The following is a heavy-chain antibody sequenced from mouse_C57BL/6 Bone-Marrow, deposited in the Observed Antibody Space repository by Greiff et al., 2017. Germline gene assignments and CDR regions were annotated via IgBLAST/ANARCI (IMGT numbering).Heavy chain of an antibody. Sequence: VQLVESGGGLVQPGGSLSLSCAASGFTFTDYYMSWVRQPPGKALEWLGFIRNKANGYTTEYSASVKGRFTISRDNSQSILYLQMNALRAEDSATYYCARSPYDYGERGAMDYWGQGTSVTVSS. D-gene: IGHD2-4*01. CDR3: ARSPYDYGERGAMDY. CDR1: GFTFTDYY. V-gene: IGHV7-3*01. CDR2: IRNKANGYTT. J-gene: IGHJ4*01.